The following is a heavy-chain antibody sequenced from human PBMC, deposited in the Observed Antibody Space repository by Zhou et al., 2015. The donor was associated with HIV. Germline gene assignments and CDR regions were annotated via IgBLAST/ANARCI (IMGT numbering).Heavy chain of an antibody. CDR1: GDTFSSYS. J-gene: IGHJ4*02. CDR2: IIPFFGTS. Sequence: QVQLLQSGAEVKKPDSSVRVSCKGSGDTFSSYSISWVRQAPGQGLEWMGRIIPFFGTSNYAQKFQDKYAQKFQGRVSITADRSTNTAYMELRSLTSEDTAVYYCARRSDISDYFDYWGQGTLVTVSS. D-gene: IGHD3-3*02. V-gene: IGHV1-69*06. CDR3: ARRSDISDYFDY.